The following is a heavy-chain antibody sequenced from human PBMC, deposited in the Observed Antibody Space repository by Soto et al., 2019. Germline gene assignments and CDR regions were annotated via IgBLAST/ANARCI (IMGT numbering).Heavy chain of an antibody. J-gene: IGHJ5*02. D-gene: IGHD1-20*01. CDR1: GDSISTYN. CDR2: IYYSGVT. V-gene: IGHV4-59*01. CDR3: ARLGAYMARWLGP. Sequence: QGQLQESGPGLVKPSETLSLTCTVSGDSISTYNWGWIRQPPGKGLEWIGCIYYSGVTNYNPSLKSRVTISEDRPNNQVILKPNSVTAAHTAVYYCARLGAYMARWLGPWGQGSLV.